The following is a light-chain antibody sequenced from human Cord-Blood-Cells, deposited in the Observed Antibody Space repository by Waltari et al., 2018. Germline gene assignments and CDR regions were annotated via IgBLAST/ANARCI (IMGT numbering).Light chain of an antibody. Sequence: EKVLTQSPGTLSLSPGGRATLSCTAGQSVISSYLAWYQQKPGQAPRLLIYGASSMATGIPDRFSGSGSGTDFTLTISRLEPEDFAVYYCQQYGSSPITFGQGTRLEIK. CDR1: QSVISSY. V-gene: IGKV3-20*01. J-gene: IGKJ5*01. CDR2: GAS. CDR3: QQYGSSPIT.